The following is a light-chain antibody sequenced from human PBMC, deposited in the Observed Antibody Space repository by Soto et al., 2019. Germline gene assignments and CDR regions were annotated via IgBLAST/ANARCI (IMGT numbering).Light chain of an antibody. CDR2: AAS. V-gene: IGKV1-39*01. Sequence: DIQMTQSPSSLSASVGDRVTITCRASESIARHLNWYQQKPGRAPHLLIYAASSLQNGVPSRFRGGGSGTDFTLTISNLQPEDFATYYCQQTYSTLSITFGQGTRLEIK. J-gene: IGKJ5*01. CDR3: QQTYSTLSIT. CDR1: ESIARH.